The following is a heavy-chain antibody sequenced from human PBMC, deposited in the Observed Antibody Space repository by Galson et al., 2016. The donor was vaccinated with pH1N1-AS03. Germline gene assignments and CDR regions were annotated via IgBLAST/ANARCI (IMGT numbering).Heavy chain of an antibody. CDR2: IYYSGGT. V-gene: IGHV4-59*01. CDR3: ARGQRYFGNFDY. CDR1: PGSIINYY. Sequence: SETLSPTCTVSPGSIINYYWNWIRQPPGRGLEWIGAIYYSGGTRYSPSLQSRVTISVDTSKNQFSLELTSVSAADTAVYYCARGQRYFGNFDYWGQGALVTVSS. J-gene: IGHJ4*02. D-gene: IGHD3-9*01.